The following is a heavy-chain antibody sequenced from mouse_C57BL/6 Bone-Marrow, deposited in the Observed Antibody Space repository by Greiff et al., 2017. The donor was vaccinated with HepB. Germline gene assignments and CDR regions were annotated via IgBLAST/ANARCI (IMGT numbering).Heavy chain of an antibody. D-gene: IGHD1-1*01. Sequence: EVKLVESGGGLVKPGGSLKLSCAASGFTFSDYGMHWVRQAPEKGLEWVAYISSGSSTIYYADTVKGRFTISRDNAKNTLFLQMTSLRSEDTAMYYCAKGDYGSSSYYFDYWGQGTTLTVSS. J-gene: IGHJ2*01. CDR1: GFTFSDYG. CDR2: ISSGSSTI. V-gene: IGHV5-17*01. CDR3: AKGDYGSSSYYFDY.